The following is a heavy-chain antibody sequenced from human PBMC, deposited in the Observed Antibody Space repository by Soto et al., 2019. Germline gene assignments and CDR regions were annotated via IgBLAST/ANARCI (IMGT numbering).Heavy chain of an antibody. D-gene: IGHD3-10*01. CDR3: TTAKSGGMDV. J-gene: IGHJ6*02. Sequence: EVQLVESGGDLVKPGGSLRLSCAASGFTFSNAWMSWVRQVPGKGLEWVGRIRRQVDGGTTDYAAPVKGRFTISRDDSKNMLYLQMNSLKSEDTAVYYCTTAKSGGMDVWGQGTTVTVSS. CDR2: IRRQVDGGTT. V-gene: IGHV3-15*01. CDR1: GFTFSNAW.